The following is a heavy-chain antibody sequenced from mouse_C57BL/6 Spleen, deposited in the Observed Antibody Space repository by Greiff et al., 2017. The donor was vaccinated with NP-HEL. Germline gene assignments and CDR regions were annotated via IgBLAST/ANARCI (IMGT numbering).Heavy chain of an antibody. CDR3: ARDTTVVPFAY. Sequence: VKLQESGAELVRPGTSVKVSCKASGYAFTNYLIEWVKQRPGQGLEWIGVINPGSGGTNYNEKFKGKATLTADKSSSTAYMQLSSLTSEDSAVYFCARDTTVVPFAYWGQGTLVTVSA. CDR2: INPGSGGT. J-gene: IGHJ3*01. D-gene: IGHD1-1*01. CDR1: GYAFTNYL. V-gene: IGHV1-54*01.